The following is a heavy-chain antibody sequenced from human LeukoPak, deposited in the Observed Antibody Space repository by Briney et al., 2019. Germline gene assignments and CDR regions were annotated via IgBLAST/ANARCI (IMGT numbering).Heavy chain of an antibody. CDR2: INHSGST. J-gene: IGHJ4*02. CDR3: ARLKGGTTVTTWGLWDY. CDR1: GGSFSGYY. D-gene: IGHD4-11*01. Sequence: ASETLSLTCAVYGGSFSGYYWSWIRQPPGKGLEWIGEINHSGSTNYNPSLKSRVTISVDTSKNQFSLKLSSVTAADTAVYYCARLKGGTTVTTWGLWDYWGQGTLVTVSS. V-gene: IGHV4-34*01.